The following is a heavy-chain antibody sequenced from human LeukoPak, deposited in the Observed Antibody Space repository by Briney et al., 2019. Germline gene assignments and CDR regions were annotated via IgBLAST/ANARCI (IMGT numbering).Heavy chain of an antibody. V-gene: IGHV3-48*02. CDR1: GFTFSSYS. D-gene: IGHD6-13*01. CDR3: AREGYSSSLGY. J-gene: IGHJ4*02. Sequence: TGGSLRLSCAASGFTFSSYSMNWVRRAPGQGLEWVSYISSSSTIHYADSVKGRFTISRDNAKNSLYLQMNSLRDEDTAVYYCAREGYSSSLGYWGQGALVTVSS. CDR2: ISSSSTI.